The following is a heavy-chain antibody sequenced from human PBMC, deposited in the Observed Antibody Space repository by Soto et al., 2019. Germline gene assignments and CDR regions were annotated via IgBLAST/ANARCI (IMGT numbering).Heavy chain of an antibody. CDR2: IYWDDDK. J-gene: IGHJ4*02. V-gene: IGHV2-5*02. D-gene: IGHD5-12*01. CDR1: GFSLHTSGVG. Sequence: QITLRESGPTRVRPTRTLSLTCSFSGFSLHTSGVGVGWIRQPPGKALEWLAIIYWDDDKRYSPSLKSRLSTTKDTSENQVVLTMTNMDPVDTATYYCAYRALYSGSYWDGGYFDSWGQGTLITVSS. CDR3: AYRALYSGSYWDGGYFDS.